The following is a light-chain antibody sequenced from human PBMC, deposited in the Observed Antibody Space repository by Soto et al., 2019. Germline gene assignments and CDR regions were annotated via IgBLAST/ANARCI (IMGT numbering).Light chain of an antibody. V-gene: IGLV1-40*01. CDR1: SSNIGAGYD. J-gene: IGLJ3*02. Sequence: QLVLTQPPSVSGAPGQRVTISCTGSSSNIGAGYDVHWYQQLPGTAPKLLIHGNSNRPSGVPDRFSGSKSGTSASLAITGLQAEDEADYSCQSYDSSLSGWVFGGGTKLTVL. CDR2: GNS. CDR3: QSYDSSLSGWV.